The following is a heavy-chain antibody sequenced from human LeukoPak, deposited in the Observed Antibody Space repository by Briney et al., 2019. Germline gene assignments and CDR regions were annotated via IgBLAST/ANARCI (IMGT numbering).Heavy chain of an antibody. D-gene: IGHD3-10*01. CDR3: ARDRQLITMVRGVLVYYYMDV. J-gene: IGHJ6*03. CDR1: GYTFTSYY. CDR2: INPSGGST. Sequence: GASVKVFCKASGYTFTSYYMHWVRQAPGQGLEWMGIINPSGGSTSYAQKFQGRVTMTRDMSTSTVYMELSSLRSEDTAVYYCARDRQLITMVRGVLVYYYMDVWGKGTTVTVSS. V-gene: IGHV1-46*01.